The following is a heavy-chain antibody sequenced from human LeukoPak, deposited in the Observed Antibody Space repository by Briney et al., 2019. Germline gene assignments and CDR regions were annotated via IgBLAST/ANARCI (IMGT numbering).Heavy chain of an antibody. V-gene: IGHV3-30-3*01. J-gene: IGHJ4*02. Sequence: GGSLRLSCAASRFTLGSYVMHWVRQAPGKGLEWVAVVSYDGDNKYYADSVKGRFTISRDNSKNTLYLQMNSLRDEDTAIYYCARSITMVRGGFPFWGQGTLVTVSS. CDR3: ARSITMVRGGFPF. D-gene: IGHD3-10*01. CDR2: VSYDGDNK. CDR1: RFTLGSYV.